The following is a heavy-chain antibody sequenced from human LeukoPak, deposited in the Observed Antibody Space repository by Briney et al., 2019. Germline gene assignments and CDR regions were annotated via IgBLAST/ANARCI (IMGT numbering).Heavy chain of an antibody. D-gene: IGHD3-16*02. CDR1: GFTFRNAW. CDR2: IKNKMDGGTT. Sequence: PGGSLRLSCAASGFTFRNAWMSWVRQAPGKGLGWVGRIKNKMDGGTTDYAAPVKGGFTISRDDSKNTLYLQMNSLKTEDTAVYYCTTDQGERIMITFGGLIVNDYWGQGTLVTVSS. V-gene: IGHV3-15*01. J-gene: IGHJ4*02. CDR3: TTDQGERIMITFGGLIVNDY.